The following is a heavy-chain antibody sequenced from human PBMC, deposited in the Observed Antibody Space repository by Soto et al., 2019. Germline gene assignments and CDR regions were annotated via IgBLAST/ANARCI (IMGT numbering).Heavy chain of an antibody. CDR2: ISAYNGNT. CDR1: GYTFTSYG. D-gene: IGHD2-2*01. J-gene: IGHJ6*03. CDR3: ARVSDIVVVPAARVDYYYYMDV. Sequence: QVQLVQSGAEVKKPGASVKVSCKASGYTFTSYGISWVRQAPGQGLEWMGWISAYNGNTNYAQKLQGRVTMTTDTSTSTAYMELRSLRSDDTAVYYCARVSDIVVVPAARVDYYYYMDVWGKGTTLTVSS. V-gene: IGHV1-18*01.